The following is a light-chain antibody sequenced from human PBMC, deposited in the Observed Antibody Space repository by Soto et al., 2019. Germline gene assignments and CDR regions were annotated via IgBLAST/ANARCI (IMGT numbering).Light chain of an antibody. V-gene: IGKV3-20*01. J-gene: IGKJ5*01. CDR3: QHYDSLPIT. CDR2: GAS. Sequence: EIVMTQSPATLSVSPWERATLSCRASQTVSSNYLAWCQQRPGQAPRLLIYGASTRAAGIPDRFSGSGSGTDFTLTISRLEPEDFAVFYCQHYDSLPITFGQGTRLEIK. CDR1: QTVSSNY.